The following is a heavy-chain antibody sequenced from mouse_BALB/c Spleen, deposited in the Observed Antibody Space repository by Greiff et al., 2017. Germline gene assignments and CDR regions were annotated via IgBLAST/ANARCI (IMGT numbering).Heavy chain of an antibody. Sequence: EVQLVESGGGLVQPKGSLKLSCAASGFTFNTYAMNWVRQAPGKGLEWVARIRSKSNNYATYYADSVKDRFTISRDDSQSMLYLQMNNLKTEDTAMYDCVRQRGLRLWYFDVWGAGTTVTVSS. CDR3: VRQRGLRLWYFDV. D-gene: IGHD1-2*01. CDR2: IRSKSNNYAT. CDR1: GFTFNTYA. J-gene: IGHJ1*01. V-gene: IGHV10-1*02.